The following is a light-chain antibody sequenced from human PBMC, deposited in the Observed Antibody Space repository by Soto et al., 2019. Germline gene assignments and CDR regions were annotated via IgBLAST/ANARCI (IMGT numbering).Light chain of an antibody. CDR1: SSNIGYNF. CDR2: EDN. V-gene: IGLV1-51*01. CDR3: EAWDGSLSAGV. Sequence: QSVLTQPPSVSAAPGQKVTISCSGSSSNIGYNFVSWYQQLPGTAPKLLIYEDNKRPSGIPDRFSGSRSGTSATLGITGLQTGDGADYYCEAWDGSLSAGVFGGGTKVTVL. J-gene: IGLJ3*02.